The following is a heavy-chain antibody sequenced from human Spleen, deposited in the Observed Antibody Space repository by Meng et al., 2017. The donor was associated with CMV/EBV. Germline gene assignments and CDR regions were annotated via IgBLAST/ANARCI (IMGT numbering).Heavy chain of an antibody. J-gene: IGHJ6*02. D-gene: IGHD6-13*01. V-gene: IGHV1-2*02. CDR2: INPDSGGR. CDR1: GNTFTGYY. CDR3: ARDQSSSWYSSPEAHYYYYYGMDV. Sequence: ASVKVSCKASGNTFTGYYFHWVRQAPGQGLECMGWINPDSGGRNYVQKFQGRVTMTRDTSISTAYMELSRLRSDATAVYYCARDQSSSWYSSPEAHYYYYYGMDVWGQGTTVTVSS.